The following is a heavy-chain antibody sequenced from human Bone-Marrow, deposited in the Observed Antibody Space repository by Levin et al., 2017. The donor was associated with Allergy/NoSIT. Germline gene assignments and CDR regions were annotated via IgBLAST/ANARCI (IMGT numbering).Heavy chain of an antibody. Sequence: ASVKVSCKASGYTFTSYDINRVRQATGQGLEWMGWMNPNSGNTGYAQKFQGRVTMTRNTSISTAYMELSSLRSEDTAVYYCASSGITGTNREGYYYYYGMDVWGQGTTVTVSS. CDR2: MNPNSGNT. J-gene: IGHJ6*02. D-gene: IGHD1-7*01. V-gene: IGHV1-8*01. CDR1: GYTFTSYD. CDR3: ASSGITGTNREGYYYYYGMDV.